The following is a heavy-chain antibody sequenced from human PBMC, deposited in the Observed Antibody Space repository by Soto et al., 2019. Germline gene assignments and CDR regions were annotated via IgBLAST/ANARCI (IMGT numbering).Heavy chain of an antibody. CDR1: GYSFTDYH. J-gene: IGHJ6*02. Sequence: QVQLVQSGAEVKKPGASVKVSCKASGYSFTDYHIHWVRQAPGQGLEWLGRINPKRGGTSTAQKFQGWVTITPDTSISTASMELTRLTSDDTAIYYCARGDSTDCSNGVCSFFYNHDMDVWGQGTTVTVSS. V-gene: IGHV1-2*04. D-gene: IGHD2-8*01. CDR2: INPKRGGT. CDR3: ARGDSTDCSNGVCSFFYNHDMDV.